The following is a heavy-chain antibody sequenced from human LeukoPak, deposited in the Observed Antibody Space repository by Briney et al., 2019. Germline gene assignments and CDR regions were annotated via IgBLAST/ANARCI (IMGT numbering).Heavy chain of an antibody. Sequence: PGGSLRLSCAASGFTFNNHAMSWVRQSPGKGLEWVSGINWNGGSTGYADSVKGRFTISRDNAKNSLYLQMNSLRAEDTALYYCARGEDSPFDYWGQGTLVTVSS. CDR2: INWNGGST. D-gene: IGHD3-22*01. CDR1: GFTFNNHA. J-gene: IGHJ4*02. V-gene: IGHV3-20*04. CDR3: ARGEDSPFDY.